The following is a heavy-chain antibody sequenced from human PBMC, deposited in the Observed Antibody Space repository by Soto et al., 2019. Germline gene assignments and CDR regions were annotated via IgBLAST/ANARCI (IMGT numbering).Heavy chain of an antibody. D-gene: IGHD2-21*02. CDR1: GGSISSSNW. V-gene: IGHV4-4*02. CDR2: IYHSGST. J-gene: IGHJ3*01. Sequence: SETLSLTCAVSGGSISSSNWWSWVRQPPGKGLEWIGEIYHSGSTNYNPSLKSRVTISVDKSKNQFSLKLSSVTAADTAVYYCARSVVVTAILFQDVFDFWGQGTMVIVSS. CDR3: ARSVVVTAILFQDVFDF.